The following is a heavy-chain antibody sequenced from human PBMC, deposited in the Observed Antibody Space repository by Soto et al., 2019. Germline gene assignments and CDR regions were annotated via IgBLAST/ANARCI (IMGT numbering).Heavy chain of an antibody. CDR1: GFTFSSYS. CDR2: ISSSSSYI. Sequence: PGGALRVSCAASGFTFSSYSMNWVRQAPGKGVEWVSSISSSSSYIYYADSVKGRFTISRDNAKNSLYLQMNSLRAEDTAVYYCARPKTTVTTRDAFDIWGQGTMVTVSS. D-gene: IGHD4-17*01. V-gene: IGHV3-21*01. CDR3: ARPKTTVTTRDAFDI. J-gene: IGHJ3*02.